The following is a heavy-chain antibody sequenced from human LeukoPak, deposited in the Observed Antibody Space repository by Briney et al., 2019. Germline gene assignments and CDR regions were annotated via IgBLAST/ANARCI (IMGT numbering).Heavy chain of an antibody. CDR1: GGSISSGGYY. CDR2: IHTSGST. Sequence: SETLSLTCTVSGGSISSGGYYWPWIRQPAGKGLEWIGRIHTSGSTNYNPSLRSRVTLSIDTSKNQFSLKLGSMTASDTAVYYCARDAVVAATVENLDYWGQGTLVTVSS. V-gene: IGHV4-61*02. J-gene: IGHJ4*02. D-gene: IGHD2-15*01. CDR3: ARDAVVAATVENLDY.